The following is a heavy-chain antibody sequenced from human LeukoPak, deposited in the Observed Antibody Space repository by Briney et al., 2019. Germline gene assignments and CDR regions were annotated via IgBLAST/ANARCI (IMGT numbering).Heavy chain of an antibody. CDR3: PSGSFGKFDY. Sequence: GGSLRLSCVASGFTFSSYSMNWVRQAPGKGLEWVSFISSSSSYIYYADSVKGRFTISRDNAKNSLYLQMNSLRDEDTAVYYCPSGSFGKFDYWGEGTLLTVSS. V-gene: IGHV3-21*01. D-gene: IGHD2-15*01. CDR1: GFTFSSYS. J-gene: IGHJ4*02. CDR2: ISSSSSYI.